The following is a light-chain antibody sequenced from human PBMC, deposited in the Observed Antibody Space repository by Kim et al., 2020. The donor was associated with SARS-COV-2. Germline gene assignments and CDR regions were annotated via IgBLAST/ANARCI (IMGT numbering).Light chain of an antibody. Sequence: QSALTQPRSVPGSPGQSVTISCTGTSSDVGGYSYVSWYQQHPGKAPKLMIYDVTKRPSGVPDRFSGSKSGNTASLTISGLQAEDEADYYCCSYAGSYTWVFGGGTQLTVL. CDR2: DVT. J-gene: IGLJ3*02. CDR1: SSDVGGYSY. V-gene: IGLV2-11*01. CDR3: CSYAGSYTWV.